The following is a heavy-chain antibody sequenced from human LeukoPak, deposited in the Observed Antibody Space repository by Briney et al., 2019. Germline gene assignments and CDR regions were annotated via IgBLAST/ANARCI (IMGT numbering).Heavy chain of an antibody. J-gene: IGHJ4*02. D-gene: IGHD5-18*01. CDR3: AREPRYSYGSRYFDY. V-gene: IGHV1-2*02. Sequence: ASVKVSCKASGYTFTGYYMHWVRQAPGQGLEWMGWINPNSGGTNYAQKFQGRVTMTTDTSTSTAYMELRSLRSDDTAVYYCAREPRYSYGSRYFDYWGQGTLVTVSS. CDR1: GYTFTGYY. CDR2: INPNSGGT.